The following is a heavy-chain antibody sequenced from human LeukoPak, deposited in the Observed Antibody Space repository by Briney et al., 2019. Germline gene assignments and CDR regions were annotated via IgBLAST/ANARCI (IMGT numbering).Heavy chain of an antibody. Sequence: ASVKVSCKASGYTFTSYTIHWVRQAPGQRLEWMGWINAGNGNTKYSQEFQDRVTITRDTSASTAYMELSSLRSEDVAVYYYAREVSSVGANYFDYWGQGTLVTVSS. CDR2: INAGNGNT. CDR1: GYTFTSYT. V-gene: IGHV1-3*03. CDR3: AREVSSVGANYFDY. D-gene: IGHD3-10*01. J-gene: IGHJ4*02.